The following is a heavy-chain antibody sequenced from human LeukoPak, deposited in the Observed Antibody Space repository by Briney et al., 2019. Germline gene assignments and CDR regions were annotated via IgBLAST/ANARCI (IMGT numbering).Heavy chain of an antibody. D-gene: IGHD2-2*01. Sequence: GASVKVSCKASGYTFTGYYMHWVRQAPGQGLEWMGWINPNSGGTNYAQKFQGRVTMTRDTFISTAYMELSSLRSEDTAVYYCARGSPDCSSTSCYLGQGSDYWGQGTLVTVSS. CDR3: ARGSPDCSSTSCYLGQGSDY. CDR1: GYTFTGYY. CDR2: INPNSGGT. J-gene: IGHJ4*02. V-gene: IGHV1-2*02.